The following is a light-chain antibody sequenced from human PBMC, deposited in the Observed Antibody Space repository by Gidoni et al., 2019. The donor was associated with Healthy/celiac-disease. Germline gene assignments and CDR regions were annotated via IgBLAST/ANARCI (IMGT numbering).Light chain of an antibody. CDR3: QQSYRTPPT. CDR1: QSISSY. Sequence: DIQMTQSPSSLSASVGDRVTITCRASQSISSYLNWYQPKPGKAPKLLIYAASSLQSGVPSRFSGSGSGTDFTLTISSLQPEDFATCYCQQSYRTPPTFGQGTKVEIK. J-gene: IGKJ1*01. V-gene: IGKV1-39*01. CDR2: AAS.